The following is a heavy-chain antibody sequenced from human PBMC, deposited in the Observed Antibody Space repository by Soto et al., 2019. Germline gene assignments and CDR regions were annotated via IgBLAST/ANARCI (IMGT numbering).Heavy chain of an antibody. CDR2: ISYDGSNK. V-gene: IGHV3-30*18. CDR3: AKLTAVKFSDYGFWDY. D-gene: IGHD4-17*01. Sequence: QVQLVESGGGVVQPGRSLRLSCAASGFTFSSYGMHWVRQAPGKGLEWVAVISYDGSNKYYADSVKGRFTISRDNSKNTLYLQMNSLRAEDTAVYYCAKLTAVKFSDYGFWDYWGQGTLVTVSS. CDR1: GFTFSSYG. J-gene: IGHJ4*02.